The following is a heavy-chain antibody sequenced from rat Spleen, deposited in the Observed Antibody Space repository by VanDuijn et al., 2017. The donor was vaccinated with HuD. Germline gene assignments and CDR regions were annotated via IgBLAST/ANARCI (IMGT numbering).Heavy chain of an antibody. CDR1: GFIFRNYY. J-gene: IGHJ3*01. CDR3: ATRDGGYPG. V-gene: IGHV5-25*01. D-gene: IGHD1-11*01. CDR2: ISSGGGNT. Sequence: EVQLVESGGGLVQPGRSMKLSCTASGFIFRNYYMAWVRQAPTKGLEWVASISSGGGNTFYRDSVKGRFTISRDTARNTLYLQMDSLRSDDTATYYCATRDGGYPGWGQGTLVTVSS.